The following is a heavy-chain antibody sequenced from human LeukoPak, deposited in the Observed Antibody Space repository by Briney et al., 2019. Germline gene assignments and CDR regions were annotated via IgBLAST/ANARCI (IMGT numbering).Heavy chain of an antibody. V-gene: IGHV4-39*02. CDR3: ARDQREAWFDP. J-gene: IGHJ5*02. D-gene: IGHD6-25*01. Sequence: SETLSLTCAVSGGSISSSSSICWTWVRQPPGKGLEWIGSIYYSGSTYYNPSLKSRVTISVDTSKNQFSLKLSSVTAADTAVYYCARDQREAWFDPWGQGTLVTVSS. CDR1: GGSISSSSSI. CDR2: IYYSGST.